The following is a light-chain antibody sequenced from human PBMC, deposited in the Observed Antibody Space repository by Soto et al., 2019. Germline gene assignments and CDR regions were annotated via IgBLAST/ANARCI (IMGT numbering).Light chain of an antibody. CDR1: QSVSIN. CDR2: GTF. Sequence: EIVMTQSPATLSVSPGERATLSCRASQSVSINLAGYQQKPGPAPRLLIYGTFTRATGIPARFSGSGSATEFTLTISSLQSEDCAVYYCQQYNDWPRTFGQGTKVDIK. J-gene: IGKJ1*01. V-gene: IGKV3-15*01. CDR3: QQYNDWPRT.